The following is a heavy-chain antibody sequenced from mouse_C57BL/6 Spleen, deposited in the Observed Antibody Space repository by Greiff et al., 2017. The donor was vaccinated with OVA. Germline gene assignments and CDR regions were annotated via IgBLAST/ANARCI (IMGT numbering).Heavy chain of an antibody. CDR3: TREGGGFAY. CDR2: IDPETGGT. J-gene: IGHJ3*01. CDR1: GYTFTDYE. V-gene: IGHV1-15*01. Sequence: VKLMESGAELVRPGASVTLSCKASGYTFTDYEMHWVKQTPVHGLEWIGAIDPETGGTAYNQKFKGKAILTADKSSSTAYMELRSLTSEDSAVYYCTREGGGFAYWGQGTLVTVSA.